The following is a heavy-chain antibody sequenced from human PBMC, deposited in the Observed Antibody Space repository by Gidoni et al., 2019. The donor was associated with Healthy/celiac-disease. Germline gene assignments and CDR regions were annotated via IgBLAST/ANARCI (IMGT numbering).Heavy chain of an antibody. CDR3: ARGGLVPRRWFDP. J-gene: IGHJ5*02. Sequence: QVQLQQWGAGLLKPSETLSLTCAVYGGSLLGYYWSWIRQPPGKGLEWIGEINHSGSTNYNPSLKSRVTISVDTSKNQFSLKLSSVTAADTAVYYCARGGLVPRRWFDPWGQGTLVTVSS. V-gene: IGHV4-34*01. CDR2: INHSGST. D-gene: IGHD3-9*01. CDR1: GGSLLGYY.